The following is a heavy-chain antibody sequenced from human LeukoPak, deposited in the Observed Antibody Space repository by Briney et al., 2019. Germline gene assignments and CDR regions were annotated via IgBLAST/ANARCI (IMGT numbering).Heavy chain of an antibody. J-gene: IGHJ5*02. D-gene: IGHD3-10*01. CDR2: IYYSGST. CDR3: ARGSLWFGELLPIQNWFDP. Sequence: PSETLSLTCTVSGGSISSSSYYWGWIRQPPGKGLEWIGSIYYSGSTYYSPSLKSRVTISVDASKDQFSLKLSSVTAADTAVYYCARGSLWFGELLPIQNWFDPWGQGTLVTVSS. V-gene: IGHV4-39*07. CDR1: GGSISSSSYY.